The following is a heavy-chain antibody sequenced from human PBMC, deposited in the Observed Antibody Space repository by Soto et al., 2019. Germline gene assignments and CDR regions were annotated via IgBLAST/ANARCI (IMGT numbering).Heavy chain of an antibody. D-gene: IGHD6-19*01. CDR1: GITFWSYR. CDR2: ISSGSSTI. Sequence: GSVKITSASSGITFWSYRMNWVRQAPGKGLEWVSYISSGSSTIYYADSVKGRFTISRDNAKNSLYLQMNSLRDEDTAVYYCARCISSGWYGRNYYGMDVWGQGTMVTVSS. V-gene: IGHV3-48*02. J-gene: IGHJ6*02. CDR3: ARCISSGWYGRNYYGMDV.